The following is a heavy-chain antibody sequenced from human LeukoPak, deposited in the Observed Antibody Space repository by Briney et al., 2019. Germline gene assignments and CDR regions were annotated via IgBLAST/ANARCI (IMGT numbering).Heavy chain of an antibody. CDR3: ARSDILTGYYYSALVD. CDR1: GGSISSYY. J-gene: IGHJ4*02. V-gene: IGHV4-4*07. CDR2: IYTSGST. Sequence: SETLSLTCTVSGGSISSYYWSWIRQPAGKGLEWIGRIYTSGSTNYNPSLKSRVTISVDTSKNQFSLKLSSVTAADTAVYYCARSDILTGYYYSALVDWGQGTLVTVSS. D-gene: IGHD3-9*01.